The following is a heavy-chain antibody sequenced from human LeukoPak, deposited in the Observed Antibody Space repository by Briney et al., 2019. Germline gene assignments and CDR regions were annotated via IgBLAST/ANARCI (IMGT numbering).Heavy chain of an antibody. D-gene: IGHD6-19*01. J-gene: IGHJ4*02. CDR1: GFTFSDYY. CDR3: ASPQYSSGSVFGY. V-gene: IGHV3-11*04. CDR2: ISSSGSTI. Sequence: GGSLRLSCAASGFTFSDYYMSWIRQAPGKGREWVSYISSSGSTIYYADSVKGRFTISRDNAKNSLYLQMNSLRAEDTAVYYCASPQYSSGSVFGYWGQGTLVTVSS.